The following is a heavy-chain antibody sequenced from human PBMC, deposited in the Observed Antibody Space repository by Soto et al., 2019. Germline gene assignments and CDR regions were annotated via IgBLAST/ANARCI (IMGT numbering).Heavy chain of an antibody. CDR1: GFTFSSYA. V-gene: IGHV3-23*01. Sequence: GGSLRLSCAASGFTFSSYAMSWVRQAPGKGLEWVSAISGSGGSTYYADSVKGRFTISRDNSKNTLYLQMNSLRAEDTAVYYCAKDPYDSKAVAGTGAWFDPWGQGTLVTVSS. J-gene: IGHJ5*02. CDR2: ISGSGGST. D-gene: IGHD6-19*01. CDR3: AKDPYDSKAVAGTGAWFDP.